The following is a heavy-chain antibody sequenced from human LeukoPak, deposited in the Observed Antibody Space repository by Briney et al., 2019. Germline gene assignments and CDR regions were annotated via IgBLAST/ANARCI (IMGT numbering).Heavy chain of an antibody. CDR1: GGSFSGYY. D-gene: IGHD3-9*01. V-gene: IGHV4-34*01. CDR3: ARDYPVLRYFDWSRYYYYMDV. CDR2: INHSGGT. J-gene: IGHJ6*03. Sequence: SETLSLTCAVYGGSFSGYYWSWIRQPPGKGLEWIGEINHSGGTNYNPSLKSRVTISVDTSKNQFSLKLSSVTAADTAVYYCARDYPVLRYFDWSRYYYYMDVWGKGTTVTISS.